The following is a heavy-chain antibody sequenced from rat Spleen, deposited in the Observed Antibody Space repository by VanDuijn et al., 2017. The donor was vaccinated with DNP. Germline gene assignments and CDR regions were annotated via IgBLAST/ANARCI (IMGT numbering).Heavy chain of an antibody. CDR2: ISTSGGST. V-gene: IGHV5-25*01. J-gene: IGHJ2*01. CDR1: GFTFSNYD. Sequence: EVQLVESGGGLVQPGRSLKISCAASGFTFSNYDMAWVRQAPTKGLEGVASISTSGGSTYYRDSVKGRFTVSRDNAKSTLYQQMDSLRSEDTATYDGARGGIPDYWGQGVIVTVSS. D-gene: IGHD3-8*01. CDR3: ARGGIPDY.